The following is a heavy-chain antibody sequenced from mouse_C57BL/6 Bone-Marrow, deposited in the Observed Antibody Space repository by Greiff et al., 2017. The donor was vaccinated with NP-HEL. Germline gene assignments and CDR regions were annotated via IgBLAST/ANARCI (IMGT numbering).Heavy chain of an antibody. CDR2: IDPSDSYT. V-gene: IGHV1-59*01. CDR1: GYTFTSYW. Sequence: QVQLKQPGAELVRPGTSVKLSCKASGYTFTSYWMHWVKQRPGQGLEWIGVIDPSDSYTNYNQKFKGKATLTVDTSSSTAYMQLSSLTSEDSAVYYCARWGGTGYYWGQGTTLTVSS. J-gene: IGHJ2*01. CDR3: ARWGGTGYY. D-gene: IGHD4-1*01.